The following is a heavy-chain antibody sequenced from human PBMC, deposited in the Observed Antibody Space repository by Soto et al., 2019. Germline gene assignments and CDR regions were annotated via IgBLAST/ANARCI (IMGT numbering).Heavy chain of an antibody. D-gene: IGHD4-17*01. J-gene: IGHJ5*02. V-gene: IGHV3-48*03. CDR2: ISSSGSTI. CDR1: GFTFSSYE. Sequence: GSLRLSCAASGFTFSSYEMNWVRQAPGKGLEWVSYISSSGSTIYYADSVKGRFTISRDNAKNSLYLQMNSLRAEDTAVYYCARNPGTTVDPWGQGTLVTVSS. CDR3: ARNPGTTVDP.